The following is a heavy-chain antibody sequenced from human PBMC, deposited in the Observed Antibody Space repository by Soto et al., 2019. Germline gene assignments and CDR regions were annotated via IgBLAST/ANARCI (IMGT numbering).Heavy chain of an antibody. D-gene: IGHD6-19*01. CDR2: IIPFFGTA. CDR1: GYTFTSYG. CDR3: ARENSSGWSGRAYYFDY. V-gene: IGHV1-69*13. Sequence: SVKVSCKASGYTFTSYGISWVRQAPGQGLEWMGGIIPFFGTANYAQKFQGRVTITADESTSTAYMELSSLRSEDTAVYYCARENSSGWSGRAYYFDYWGQGTLVTVSS. J-gene: IGHJ4*02.